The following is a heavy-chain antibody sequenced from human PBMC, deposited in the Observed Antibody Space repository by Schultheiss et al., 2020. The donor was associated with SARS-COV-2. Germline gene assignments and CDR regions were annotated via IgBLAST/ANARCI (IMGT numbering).Heavy chain of an antibody. CDR1: GGSISSYY. CDR3: ARGISYYYGSGSYYNDY. D-gene: IGHD3-10*01. CDR2: IYYSGST. Sequence: SETLSLTCTVSGGSISSYYWSWIRQPPGKGLEWIGYIYYSGSTNYNPSLKSRVTISVDTSKNQFSLKLSSVTAADTAVYYCARGISYYYGSGSYYNDYWGQGTLVTVSS. V-gene: IGHV4-59*01. J-gene: IGHJ4*02.